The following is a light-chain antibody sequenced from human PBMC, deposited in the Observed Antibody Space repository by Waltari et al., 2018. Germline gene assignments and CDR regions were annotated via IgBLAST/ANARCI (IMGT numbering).Light chain of an antibody. CDR2: WAS. CDR3: QHYYSTPVT. J-gene: IGKJ4*01. Sequence: DIVMTQSPDSLAVSLGERATINCKSSQSVLHSSNNKNYLAWYQQKPGQPPKVVIYWASTRASGVPDRFSDSGSGTDFTLTISGLQAEDVAVYYCQHYYSTPVTFGGGTKVEIK. CDR1: QSVLHSSNNKNY. V-gene: IGKV4-1*01.